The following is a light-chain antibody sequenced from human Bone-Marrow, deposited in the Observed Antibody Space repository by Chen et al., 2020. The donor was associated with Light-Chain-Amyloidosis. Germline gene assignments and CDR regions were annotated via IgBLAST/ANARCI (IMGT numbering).Light chain of an antibody. CDR3: QVWDRSSDRPV. CDR1: NIGSTS. V-gene: IGLV3-21*02. CDR2: DDS. J-gene: IGLJ3*02. Sequence: SYVLTQPSSVSVAPGQTATIACGGNNIGSTSVHWYQKTPGQAPLLVVYDDSDRPSGIPERFSASNSVNTSTLTISRVEAGDDADYYCQVWDRSSDRPVFGGGTKLTVL.